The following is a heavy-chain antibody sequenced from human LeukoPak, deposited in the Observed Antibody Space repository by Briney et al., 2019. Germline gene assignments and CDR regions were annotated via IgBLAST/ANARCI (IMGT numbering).Heavy chain of an antibody. CDR2: IYPGDSDT. CDR1: GYNFTSYW. V-gene: IGHV5-51*01. J-gene: IGHJ4*02. Sequence: GESLKISCKCSGYNFTSYWIGWVRQMPGKGLEWMGIIYPGDSDTRYSPSFQGQVTISADKSISTAYLQWSSLKASDTAMYYCARHQGATPATFDYWGQGTPVTVSS. CDR3: ARHQGATPATFDY. D-gene: IGHD1-26*01.